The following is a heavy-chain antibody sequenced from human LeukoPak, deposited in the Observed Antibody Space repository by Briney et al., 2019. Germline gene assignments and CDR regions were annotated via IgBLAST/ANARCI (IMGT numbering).Heavy chain of an antibody. Sequence: AASVKVSCKASGGTFSSYAISWVRQAPGQGLEWMGGIIPIFGTANYAQKFQGRVTITTDESTSTAYMELGSLRSEDTAVYYCARERGYSYGSDAFDIWGQGTMVTVSS. J-gene: IGHJ3*02. V-gene: IGHV1-69*05. CDR3: ARERGYSYGSDAFDI. CDR2: IIPIFGTA. CDR1: GGTFSSYA. D-gene: IGHD5-18*01.